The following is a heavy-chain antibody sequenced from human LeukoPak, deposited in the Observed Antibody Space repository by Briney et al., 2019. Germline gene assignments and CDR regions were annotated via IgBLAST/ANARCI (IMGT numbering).Heavy chain of an antibody. D-gene: IGHD2-15*01. CDR2: ISGSGANT. Sequence: PGGSLRLSCAASGFTFSNYAMSWVRQAPRRGLEWVSTISGSGANTYYADSVKGRFTISRDNSKNTLYLQMNSLRADDTAIYYCAKGRALEVVAAFNYWGQGTVVTASS. V-gene: IGHV3-23*01. CDR1: GFTFSNYA. CDR3: AKGRALEVVAAFNY. J-gene: IGHJ4*02.